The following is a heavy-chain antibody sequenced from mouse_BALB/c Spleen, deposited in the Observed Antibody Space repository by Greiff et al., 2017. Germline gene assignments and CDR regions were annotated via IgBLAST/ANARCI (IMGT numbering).Heavy chain of an antibody. CDR1: GFTFSSFG. CDR2: ISSGSSTI. CDR3: ARSSLVDYAMDY. D-gene: IGHD1-1*01. J-gene: IGHJ4*01. V-gene: IGHV5-17*02. Sequence: EVQLVESGGGLVQPGGSRKLSCAASGFTFSSFGMHWVRQAPEKGLEWVAYISSGSSTIYYADTVKGRFTISRDNPKNTLFLQMTSLRSEDTAMYYCARSSLVDYAMDYWGQGTSVTVSS.